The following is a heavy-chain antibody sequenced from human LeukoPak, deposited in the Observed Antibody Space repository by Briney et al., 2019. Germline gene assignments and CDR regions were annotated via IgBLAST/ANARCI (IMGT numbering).Heavy chain of an antibody. CDR3: ARRRDLYSGNYYPFDY. V-gene: IGHV4-39*07. Sequence: SETLSLTCTVSGGSISSSSYYWGWIRQPPGKGLEWIGSIYYSGSTYYNPSLKSRVTISVDTSKNQFSLKLSSVTAADTAVYYCARRRDLYSGNYYPFDYWGQGTLVTVSS. J-gene: IGHJ4*02. CDR2: IYYSGST. D-gene: IGHD1-26*01. CDR1: GGSISSSSYY.